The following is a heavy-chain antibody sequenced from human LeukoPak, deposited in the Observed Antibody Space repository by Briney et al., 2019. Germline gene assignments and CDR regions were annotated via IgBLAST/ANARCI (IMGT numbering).Heavy chain of an antibody. CDR1: GGSISSTNHY. Sequence: PSETLSLTCTVSGGSISSTNHYWGWIRQPPGKGLEWIGSIFHSGVTYYNPSLKSRVTISVDTSKKQFSLKLSSVTAADTAFYYCARYIVSYPHDAFDIWGQGTMVTVSS. V-gene: IGHV4-39*07. CDR3: ARYIVSYPHDAFDI. CDR2: IFHSGVT. D-gene: IGHD1-26*01. J-gene: IGHJ3*02.